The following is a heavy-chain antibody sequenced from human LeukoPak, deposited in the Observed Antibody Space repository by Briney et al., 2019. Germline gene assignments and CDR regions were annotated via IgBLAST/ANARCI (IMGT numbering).Heavy chain of an antibody. D-gene: IGHD3-22*01. CDR2: ISSNGGST. Sequence: GGSLRLSCAASGFTFSSYAMHWVRQAPGKGLEYVSAISSNGGSTYYANSVKGRFTISRDNSKNTLYLQMNSLRAEDTAVYYCARVYYYDSSGYFGYWGQGTLVTVSS. J-gene: IGHJ4*02. CDR1: GFTFSSYA. CDR3: ARVYYYDSSGYFGY. V-gene: IGHV3-64*01.